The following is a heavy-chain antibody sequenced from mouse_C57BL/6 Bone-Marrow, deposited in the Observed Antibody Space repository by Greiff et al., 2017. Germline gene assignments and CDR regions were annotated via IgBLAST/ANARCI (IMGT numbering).Heavy chain of an antibody. Sequence: QVQLQQSGPELVKPGASVKISCKASGYAFSSSWMNWVKQRPGKGLEWIGRIYPGDGDTNYNGTFKGKATLTADKSSSTAYMQLSSLTSEDSAVYFCASGYTWFAYWGQGTLVTVSA. CDR2: IYPGDGDT. CDR1: GYAFSSSW. J-gene: IGHJ3*01. CDR3: ASGYTWFAY. V-gene: IGHV1-82*01.